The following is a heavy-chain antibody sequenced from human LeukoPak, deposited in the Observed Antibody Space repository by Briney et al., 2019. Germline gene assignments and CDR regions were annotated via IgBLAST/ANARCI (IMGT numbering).Heavy chain of an antibody. Sequence: SETLSLTCTVSGGSISSYYWSWIRQPPGKGLEWIGYIYYSGSTNYNPSLKSRVTISVDTSKNQFSLKLSSVTAADTAVYYCARGGPYSSGYYYDYWGQGTLVTVSS. J-gene: IGHJ4*02. D-gene: IGHD3-22*01. CDR2: IYYSGST. CDR3: ARGGPYSSGYYYDY. V-gene: IGHV4-59*01. CDR1: GGSISSYY.